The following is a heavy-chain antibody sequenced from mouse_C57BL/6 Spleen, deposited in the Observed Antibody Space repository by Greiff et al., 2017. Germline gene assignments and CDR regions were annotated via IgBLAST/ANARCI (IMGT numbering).Heavy chain of an antibody. CDR3: ARLTVYYIDY. CDR1: GYTFTDYN. Sequence: VQLQQSGPELVKPGASVKMSCKASGYTFTDYNMHWVKQSHGKSLEWIGYINPNNGGTSYNQKFKGKATLTVNKSSSTAYMELLSLTSDDSAVYYCARLTVYYIDYWGQGTTLTVSS. CDR2: INPNNGGT. D-gene: IGHD4-1*01. V-gene: IGHV1-22*01. J-gene: IGHJ2*01.